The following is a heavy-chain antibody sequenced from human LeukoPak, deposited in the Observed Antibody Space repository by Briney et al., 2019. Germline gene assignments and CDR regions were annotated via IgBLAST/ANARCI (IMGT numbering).Heavy chain of an antibody. CDR2: VSGSGGST. CDR3: AKGRWDQLLCEIDY. CDR1: GFSFSSYA. D-gene: IGHD2-2*01. V-gene: IGHV3-23*01. Sequence: GGSLRLSCAASGFSFSSYAMTWVRQAPGKGLEWVSTVSGSGGSTLYADSVKGRFSISRDNSENTLYLQLNSLRAEDTAVYYCAKGRWDQLLCEIDYWGQGTLVTVSS. J-gene: IGHJ4*02.